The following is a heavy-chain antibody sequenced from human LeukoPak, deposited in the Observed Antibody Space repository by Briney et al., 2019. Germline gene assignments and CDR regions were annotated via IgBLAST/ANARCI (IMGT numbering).Heavy chain of an antibody. CDR1: GFTFSSTW. D-gene: IGHD1-1*01. Sequence: TGGSLRLSCAASGFTFSSTWMNWVRQAPGKGLEWVGRIKSKSDGGTIDYAVPVKGRFTISRDDTKNTLYLQMHSLTTEDTAVYYCATTGTYWGQGTLVTVSS. CDR3: ATTGTY. J-gene: IGHJ4*02. V-gene: IGHV3-15*07. CDR2: IKSKSDGGTI.